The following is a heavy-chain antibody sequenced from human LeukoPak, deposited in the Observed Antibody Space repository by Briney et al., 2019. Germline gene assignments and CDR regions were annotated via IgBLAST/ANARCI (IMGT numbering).Heavy chain of an antibody. D-gene: IGHD6-13*01. V-gene: IGHV3-11*06. CDR2: ISSSSSYT. CDR1: GFTVSDYY. Sequence: PGGSLRLASAASGFTVSDYYMSWIRQAPGNGLEWVSYISSSSSYTNYADSVKGRFTISRDNAKNSLYLQMNSLRAEETAVYYCAREWIPYSRDDYWGQGTLVTVSS. J-gene: IGHJ4*02. CDR3: AREWIPYSRDDY.